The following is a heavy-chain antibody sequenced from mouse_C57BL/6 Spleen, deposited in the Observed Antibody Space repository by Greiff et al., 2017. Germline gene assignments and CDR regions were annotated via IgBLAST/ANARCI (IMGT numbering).Heavy chain of an antibody. J-gene: IGHJ1*03. CDR1: GYTFTSYW. D-gene: IGHD1-1*01. Sequence: QVQLQQPGAELVRPGSSVKLSCKASGYTFTSYWMDWVKQRPGQGLEWIGNIYPSDSETHYNQKFKDKATLTVDKSSSTAYMQLSSLTSEDSAVYYCASKDYYGSSWYFDVWGTGTTVTVSS. V-gene: IGHV1-61*01. CDR2: IYPSDSET. CDR3: ASKDYYGSSWYFDV.